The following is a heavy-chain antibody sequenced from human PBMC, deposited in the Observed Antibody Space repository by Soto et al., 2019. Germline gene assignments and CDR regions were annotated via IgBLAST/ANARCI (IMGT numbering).Heavy chain of an antibody. J-gene: IGHJ4*02. CDR1: GFTFSSYG. V-gene: IGHV3-30*18. CDR2: ISYDGSNK. D-gene: IGHD1-26*01. Sequence: QVQLVESGGGVVQPGRSLRLSCAASGFTFSSYGMHWVRQAPGKGLEWVAVISYDGSNKYYADSVKGRFTISRDNSKNTLYLQINSLRAEDTAVYYCAKGRWWELPQISYFDYWGQGTLVTVSS. CDR3: AKGRWWELPQISYFDY.